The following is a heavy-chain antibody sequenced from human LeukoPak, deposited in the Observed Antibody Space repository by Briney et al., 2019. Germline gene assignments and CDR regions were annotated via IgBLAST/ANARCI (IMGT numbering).Heavy chain of an antibody. CDR2: IYSSGSA. CDR3: ARTRGGDYAHFDY. J-gene: IGHJ4*02. Sequence: SETLSLTCTVSGDSISIYYWSWVQQPAGKGLEWIGRIYSSGSANYNPSLKNRVNMSVDTSKNQFSLNLTSVTAADTAVYCCARTRGGDYAHFDYWGQGTLVTVSS. D-gene: IGHD4-17*01. CDR1: GDSISIYY. V-gene: IGHV4-4*07.